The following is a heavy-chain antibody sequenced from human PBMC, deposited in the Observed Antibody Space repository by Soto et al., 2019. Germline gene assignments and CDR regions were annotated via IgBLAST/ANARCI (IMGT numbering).Heavy chain of an antibody. J-gene: IGHJ4*02. CDR1: GDSMSEFY. V-gene: IGHV4-59*12. D-gene: IGHD6-6*01. CDR2: VHYVGTT. Sequence: SETLSLTCSVSGDSMSEFYWSWIRQSPGKGLEWIGYVHYVGTTKYNPSHKSRVTISVDTSKNQFSLKLSSVTAADTAVYYCARVMEQLALDYWGQGTLVTVSS. CDR3: ARVMEQLALDY.